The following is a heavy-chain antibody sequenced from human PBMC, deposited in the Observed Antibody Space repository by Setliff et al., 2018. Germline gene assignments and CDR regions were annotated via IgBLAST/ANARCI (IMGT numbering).Heavy chain of an antibody. J-gene: IGHJ4*02. D-gene: IGHD3-22*01. CDR3: ARINFYVSSGYYYAPEL. CDR1: GYTFTNYG. V-gene: IGHV1-18*01. Sequence: ASVKVSCKASGYTFTNYGINWVRQVPGQGLEWMGWINNYNFNTQYAQKFQGRVTVTTDTSTTTAYMELRSLRADDTAVYYCARINFYVSSGYYYAPELWGQGTTVTVSS. CDR2: INNYNFNT.